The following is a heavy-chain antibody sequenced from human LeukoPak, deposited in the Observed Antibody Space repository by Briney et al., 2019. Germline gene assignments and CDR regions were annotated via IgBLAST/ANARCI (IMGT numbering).Heavy chain of an antibody. J-gene: IGHJ3*02. Sequence: SGTLSLTCAVSGGSISSSNWWSWVRQPPGKGLEWIGEIYHSGSTNYNPSLKSRVTISVDKSKNQFSLKLSSVTAADTAVYYCARPGSSSWYGEAFDIWGQGTMVTVSS. CDR1: GGSISSSNW. D-gene: IGHD6-13*01. CDR3: ARPGSSSWYGEAFDI. CDR2: IYHSGST. V-gene: IGHV4-4*02.